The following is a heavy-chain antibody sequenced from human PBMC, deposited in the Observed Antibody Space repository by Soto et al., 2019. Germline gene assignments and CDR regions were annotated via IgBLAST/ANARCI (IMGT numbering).Heavy chain of an antibody. CDR1: GGSISSGGYY. Sequence: QVQLQESGPGLVKPSQTLSLTCTVSGGSISSGGYYWSWIRQHPGKGLEWIGYIYYSGSTYYNPSLKSRVTISVDTSKNQFSLKLSSVTAADTAVYYCARDRGREERRGWFDPWGQGTLVIVSS. D-gene: IGHD1-1*01. CDR3: ARDRGREERRGWFDP. V-gene: IGHV4-31*03. CDR2: IYYSGST. J-gene: IGHJ5*02.